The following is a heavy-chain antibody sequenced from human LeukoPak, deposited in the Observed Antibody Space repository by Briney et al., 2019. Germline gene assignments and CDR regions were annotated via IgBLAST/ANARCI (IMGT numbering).Heavy chain of an antibody. D-gene: IGHD3-22*01. Sequence: TGGSLRLSCAASGFTFSSYSMNWVRQAPGKGLEWVSSISSSSSYIYYADSVKGRFTISRDNSKNTLYLQMNSLRAGDTAVYYCARDSSGSYGMDVWGQGTTVTVSS. CDR1: GFTFSSYS. CDR2: ISSSSSYI. V-gene: IGHV3-21*01. CDR3: ARDSSGSYGMDV. J-gene: IGHJ6*02.